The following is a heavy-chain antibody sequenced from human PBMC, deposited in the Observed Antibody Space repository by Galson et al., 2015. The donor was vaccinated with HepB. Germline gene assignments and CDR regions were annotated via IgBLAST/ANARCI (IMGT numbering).Heavy chain of an antibody. CDR3: ASSSIGIPYGMDV. J-gene: IGHJ6*02. D-gene: IGHD2-2*01. V-gene: IGHV1-18*04. Sequence: SVKVSCKASGYTFTSYGISWVRQAPGQGLEWMGWISAYNGNTNYAQKLQGRVTMTTDTSTSTAYMELRSPRSDDTAVYYCASSSIGIPYGMDVWGQGTTVTVSS. CDR2: ISAYNGNT. CDR1: GYTFTSYG.